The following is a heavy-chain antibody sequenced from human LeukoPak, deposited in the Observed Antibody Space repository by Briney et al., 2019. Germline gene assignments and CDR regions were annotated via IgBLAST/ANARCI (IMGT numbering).Heavy chain of an antibody. Sequence: GGSLRLSCAPSGFTFSSYSMNWVRQAPGKGREWVSYISSSSSTIYYADSVKGRFAISRDNAKNSLYLQMNSLRAEDTAVYYCAREAGYYPNYYYYMDVWGKGTTVTVSS. V-gene: IGHV3-48*01. D-gene: IGHD3-10*01. CDR2: ISSSSSTI. J-gene: IGHJ6*03. CDR3: AREAGYYPNYYYYMDV. CDR1: GFTFSSYS.